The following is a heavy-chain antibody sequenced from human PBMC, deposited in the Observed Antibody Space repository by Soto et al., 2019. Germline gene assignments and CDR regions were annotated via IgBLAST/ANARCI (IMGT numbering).Heavy chain of an antibody. Sequence: EVKLVESGGGLVQPGGSLRLSCAASGFTFSNYWMYWVRQAPGQGLVWVSRINSDGSVSRYADSVKGRLTISRDNVKNTLYLQMNSLRVEDTAVYYCARGDCVGGSWYSLAGSFYYYMDVWGKGTTVTVFS. CDR1: GFTFSNYW. V-gene: IGHV3-74*01. CDR2: INSDGSVS. CDR3: ARGDCVGGSWYSLAGSFYYYMDV. J-gene: IGHJ6*03. D-gene: IGHD2-15*01.